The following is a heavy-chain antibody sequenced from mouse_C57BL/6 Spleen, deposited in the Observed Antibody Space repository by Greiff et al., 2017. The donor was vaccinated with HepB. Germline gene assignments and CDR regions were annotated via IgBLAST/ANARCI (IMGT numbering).Heavy chain of an antibody. D-gene: IGHD4-1*01. CDR1: GYTFTSYW. V-gene: IGHV1-52*01. Sequence: QVQLQQPGAELVRPGSSVKLSCKASGYTFTSYWMHWVKQRPIQGLEWIGNIDPSDSETHYNQKFKDKATLTVDKSSSTAYMQLSSLTSEDSAVYYCARSKNWDGAWFAYWGQGTLVTVSA. CDR2: IDPSDSET. J-gene: IGHJ3*01. CDR3: ARSKNWDGAWFAY.